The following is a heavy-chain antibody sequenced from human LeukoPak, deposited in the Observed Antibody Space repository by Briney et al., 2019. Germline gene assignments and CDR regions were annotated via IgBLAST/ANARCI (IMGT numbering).Heavy chain of an antibody. CDR2: INTNTGNP. J-gene: IGHJ6*02. D-gene: IGHD4-11*01. CDR1: GGTFSSYA. CDR3: ARATVTYYYYYGMDV. V-gene: IGHV7-4-1*02. Sequence: ASVKVSCKASGGTFSSYAMNWVRQAPGQGLEWMGWINTNTGNPTYAQGFTGRFVFSLDTSVSTAYLQISSLKAEDTAVYYCARATVTYYYYYGMDVWGQGTTVTVSS.